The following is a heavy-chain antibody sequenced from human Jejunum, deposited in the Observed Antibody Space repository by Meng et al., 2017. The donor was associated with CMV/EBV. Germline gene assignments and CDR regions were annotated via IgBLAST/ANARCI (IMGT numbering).Heavy chain of an antibody. CDR3: ARLYCSGGSCYTIDY. CDR1: GYTLTSYA. J-gene: IGHJ4*02. Sequence: QGQVVISWSGVKKPGAAVKVSCKASGYTLTSYAMNWVRQAPGQGLEWMGWINTNTGNPTYAQGFTGRFVFSLDTSVSTAYLQISSLKAADTAVYYCARLYCSGGSCYTIDYWGQGTLVTVSS. D-gene: IGHD2-15*01. V-gene: IGHV7-4-1*02. CDR2: INTNTGNP.